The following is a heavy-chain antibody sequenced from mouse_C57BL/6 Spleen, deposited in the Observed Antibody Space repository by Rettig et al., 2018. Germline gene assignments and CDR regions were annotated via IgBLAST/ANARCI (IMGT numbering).Heavy chain of an antibody. J-gene: IGHJ1*03. CDR2: IYPGNGDT. D-gene: IGHD1-1*01. Sequence: LEWIGAIYPGNGDTSYNQKFKGKATLTVDKSSSTAYMQLSSLTSEDSAVYFCARLVAGHWYFDVWGTGTTVTVSS. V-gene: IGHV1-12*01. CDR3: ARLVAGHWYFDV.